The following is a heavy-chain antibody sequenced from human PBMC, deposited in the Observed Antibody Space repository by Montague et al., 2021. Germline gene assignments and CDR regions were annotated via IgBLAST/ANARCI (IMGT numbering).Heavy chain of an antibody. V-gene: IGHV3-23*01. Sequence: SLRLSYAASGFTFGGYSMTWVRQAPGRGLEWVSFISPSGDTFYAESVKGRFIVSRDNSNNALYLHLNSLRGEDSAIYYCVKTSSGTYDSWGPGTPVTVSS. CDR3: VKTSSGTYDS. D-gene: IGHD1-26*01. J-gene: IGHJ5*01. CDR1: GFTFGGYS. CDR2: ISPSGDT.